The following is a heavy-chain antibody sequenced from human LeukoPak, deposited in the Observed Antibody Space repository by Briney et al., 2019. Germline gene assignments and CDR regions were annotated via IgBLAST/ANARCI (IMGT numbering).Heavy chain of an antibody. CDR3: ARSFTTDPDAFYI. D-gene: IGHD4-17*01. CDR1: RYSFTSYW. V-gene: IGHV5-51*01. J-gene: IGHJ3*02. CDR2: IYPGDSAT. Sequence: GEPMKISCTGSRYSFTSYWIGWVRQMPGKGLEWMRTIYPGDSATRYSPSFQGQVTISADKSISTAYLRWSSLKTSDTAMYYCARSFTTDPDAFYIWGQGTMVTVSS.